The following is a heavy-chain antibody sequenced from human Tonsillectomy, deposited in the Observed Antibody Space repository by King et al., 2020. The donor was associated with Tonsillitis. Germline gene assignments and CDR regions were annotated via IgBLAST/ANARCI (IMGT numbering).Heavy chain of an antibody. V-gene: IGHV4-61*01. CDR1: GGSVSSGSYY. D-gene: IGHD3-10*01. CDR2: IYYSGST. CDR3: ARDLLGRGTMVRVENWYFDL. J-gene: IGHJ2*01. Sequence: VQLQESGPGLVKPSETLSLTCTVSGGSVSSGSYYWSWIRQPPGKGLEWIGYIYYSGSTNYNPSLKSRVTISVDTSKNQFSLKLSSVTAADTAGYYCARDLLGRGTMVRVENWYFDLWGRGTLVTVSS.